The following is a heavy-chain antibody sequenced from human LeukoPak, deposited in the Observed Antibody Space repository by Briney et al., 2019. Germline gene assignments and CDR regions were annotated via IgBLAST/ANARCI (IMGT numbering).Heavy chain of an antibody. Sequence: SVKVSCKASGGTFSSYAISWVRQAPGQGLEWMGGIIPLFGTANFAQKFQGRVTITTDESTTTAYMELSSLRSEDTAVYYCARGPGLDRFDYWGQETLVTVSS. CDR2: IIPLFGTA. V-gene: IGHV1-69*05. CDR3: ARGPGLDRFDY. D-gene: IGHD1-1*01. J-gene: IGHJ4*02. CDR1: GGTFSSYA.